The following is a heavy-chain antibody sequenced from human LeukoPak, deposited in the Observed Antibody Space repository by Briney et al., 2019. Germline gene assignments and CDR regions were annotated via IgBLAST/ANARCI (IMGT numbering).Heavy chain of an antibody. J-gene: IGHJ4*02. V-gene: IGHV4-38-2*02. D-gene: IGHD3-22*01. CDR2: IYHSGST. CDR3: ARAEYYYDGGHDY. CDR1: GYSISSGYY. Sequence: KSSETLSLTCTVSGYSISSGYYWGWIRQPPGKGLEWIGSIYHSGSTYYNPSLKSRVTISVDTSKNQFSLKPSSVTAADTAVYYCARAEYYYDGGHDYWGQGTLVTVSS.